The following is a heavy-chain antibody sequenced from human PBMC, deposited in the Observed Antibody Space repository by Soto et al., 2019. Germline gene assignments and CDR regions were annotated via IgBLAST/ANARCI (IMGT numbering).Heavy chain of an antibody. CDR3: ARDGIGGTVFRGFCDY. CDR1: GSIFSGDG. J-gene: IGHJ4*02. CDR2: IWYDGSNK. Sequence: QKYLVESGGGVVQPGGSLRLSCVASGSIFSGDGMHWVRQAPGKGLEWVAVIWYDGSNKYYADSVKGRFTISRDNSQNMLYLQMDSLRAEDTAVYYCARDGIGGTVFRGFCDYWGQGTLVTVSS. D-gene: IGHD1-7*01. V-gene: IGHV3-33*01.